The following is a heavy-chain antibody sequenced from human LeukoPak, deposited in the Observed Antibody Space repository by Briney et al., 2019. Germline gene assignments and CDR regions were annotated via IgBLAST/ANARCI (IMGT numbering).Heavy chain of an antibody. J-gene: IGHJ6*03. CDR2: IIPIFGTA. CDR3: ARGGRVTTPAGYYYDMDV. V-gene: IGHV1-69*13. D-gene: IGHD4-11*01. CDR1: GGTFSSYA. Sequence: SVKVSCKAAGGTFSSYAISRVRQAPGQGLEWMGGIIPIFGTANYAQKFQGRVTITADESTSTAYMELSSLRSEDTAVYYCARGGRVTTPAGYYYDMDVWGKGTTVTVSS.